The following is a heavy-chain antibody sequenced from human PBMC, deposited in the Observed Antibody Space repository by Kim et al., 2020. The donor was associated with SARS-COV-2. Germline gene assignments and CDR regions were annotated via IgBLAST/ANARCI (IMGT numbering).Heavy chain of an antibody. Sequence: GGSLRLSCAASGFTFSSYGMHWVRQAPGKGLEWVAVIWYDGSNKYYADSVKGRFTISRDNSKNTLYLQMNSLRAEDTAVYYCAKSYSSSWPFDYWGQGTLVTVSS. J-gene: IGHJ4*02. CDR3: AKSYSSSWPFDY. V-gene: IGHV3-33*06. D-gene: IGHD6-13*01. CDR1: GFTFSSYG. CDR2: IWYDGSNK.